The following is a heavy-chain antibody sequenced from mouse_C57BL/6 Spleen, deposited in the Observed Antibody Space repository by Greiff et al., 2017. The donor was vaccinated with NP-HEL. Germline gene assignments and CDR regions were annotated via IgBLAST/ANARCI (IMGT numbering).Heavy chain of an antibody. CDR3: ARWLRREVFDY. CDR1: GYTFTDYY. J-gene: IGHJ2*01. CDR2: INPYNGGT. V-gene: IGHV1-19*01. D-gene: IGHD2-2*01. Sequence: EVQLQQSGPVLVKPGASVKMSCKASGYTFTDYYMNWVKQSHGKSLEWIGVINPYNGGTSYNQKFKGKATLTVDKSSSTAYMELNSLTSEDSAVYYCARWLRREVFDYWGQGTTLTVSS.